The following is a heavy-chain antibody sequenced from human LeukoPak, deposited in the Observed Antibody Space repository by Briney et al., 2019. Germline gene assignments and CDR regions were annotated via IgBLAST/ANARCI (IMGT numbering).Heavy chain of an antibody. V-gene: IGHV4-39*01. J-gene: IGHJ4*02. D-gene: IGHD3-22*01. CDR2: IYYSGST. Sequence: SETLSLTCTVSGGSISSSSYYWGWIRQPPGKGLEWIGSIYYSGSTYYNPSLKSRVTISVDTSKNQFSLKLSSVTAADTAVYYCARQYYDSSGYYPFHYWGQGTLVTVS. CDR3: ARQYYDSSGYYPFHY. CDR1: GGSISSSSYY.